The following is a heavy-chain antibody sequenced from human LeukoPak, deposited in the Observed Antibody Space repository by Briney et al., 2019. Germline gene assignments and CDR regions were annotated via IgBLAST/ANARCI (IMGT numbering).Heavy chain of an antibody. CDR1: GGSISSYY. Sequence: SETLSLTCTVSGGSISSYYWSWIRQPAGKGLEWIGRIYTSGSTKYNPSLKSRVTISVDKSKNQFSLKLSSVTAADTAVYYCARGADSSGYFDYWGQGTLVTVSS. CDR2: IYTSGST. D-gene: IGHD6-19*01. V-gene: IGHV4-4*07. J-gene: IGHJ4*02. CDR3: ARGADSSGYFDY.